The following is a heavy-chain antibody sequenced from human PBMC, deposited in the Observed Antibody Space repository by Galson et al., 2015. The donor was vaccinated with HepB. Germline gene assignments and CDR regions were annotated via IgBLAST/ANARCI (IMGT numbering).Heavy chain of an antibody. CDR2: ISTYNGDT. CDR1: GYTFTSYG. D-gene: IGHD1-26*01. CDR3: ARDSYSGTYSAYSYYMDV. J-gene: IGHJ6*03. Sequence: SVKVSCKASGYTFTSYGISWVRQAPGQGLEWVGWISTYNGDTKFPQKFHARVTMTTDTSTSTAYMELRSLRSDDTAVYYCARDSYSGTYSAYSYYMDVWGRGTTVTVSS. V-gene: IGHV1-18*01.